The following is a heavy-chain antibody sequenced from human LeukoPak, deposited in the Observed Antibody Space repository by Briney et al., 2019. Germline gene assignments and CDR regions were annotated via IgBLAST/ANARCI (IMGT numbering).Heavy chain of an antibody. V-gene: IGHV3-9*01. CDR1: GFTFDDYA. D-gene: IGHD5-18*01. CDR2: ISWNSGSI. CDR3: ARVVTPYWYFDL. Sequence: GGSLRLSCAASGFTFDDYAMHWVRQAPGKGLEWVSGISWNSGSIGYADSVKGRFTISRDNAKNSLYLQMNSLRAEDTAVYYCARVVTPYWYFDLWGRGTLVTVSS. J-gene: IGHJ2*01.